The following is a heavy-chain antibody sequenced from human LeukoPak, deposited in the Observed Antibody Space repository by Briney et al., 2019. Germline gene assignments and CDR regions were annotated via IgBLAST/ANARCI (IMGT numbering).Heavy chain of an antibody. CDR1: GLTLSTYW. CDR2: INHRGST. V-gene: IGHV4-34*01. J-gene: IGHJ4*02. CDR3: ASGGWYRGY. D-gene: IGHD2-15*01. Sequence: GSRRLSCAVSGLTLSTYWTSWVRQAPGKGLEWIGEINHRGSTNYNPSLESRVTISVDTSKNHFSLDLTSVTAADTAVYYCASGGWYRGYWGQGTLVTVSS.